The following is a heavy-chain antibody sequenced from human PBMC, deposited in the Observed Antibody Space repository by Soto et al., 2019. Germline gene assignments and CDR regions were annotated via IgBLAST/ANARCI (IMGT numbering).Heavy chain of an antibody. Sequence: GRSLRLSCAASGFTFSTYHMVWVRQAPGKGLEAFSSISNRGDSTYYTDSVKGRFTISRDNSRDTLYLQMNSLRAEDTAVYYCAKDPVPGYYWGQGTLVTVSS. V-gene: IGHV3-23*01. CDR3: AKDPVPGYY. CDR1: GFTFSTYH. CDR2: ISNRGDST. J-gene: IGHJ4*02. D-gene: IGHD6-13*01.